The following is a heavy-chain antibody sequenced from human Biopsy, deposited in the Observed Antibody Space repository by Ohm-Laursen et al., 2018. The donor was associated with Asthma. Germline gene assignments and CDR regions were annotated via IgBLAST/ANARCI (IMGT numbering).Heavy chain of an antibody. CDR2: IYYSGKT. CDR1: GDAMSTSGSY. J-gene: IGHJ2*01. CDR3: ARAVSSSSYWYFDL. D-gene: IGHD6-6*01. V-gene: IGHV4-39*02. Sequence: SDTLSLTCIVSGDAMSTSGSYWGWIRQSPGKGLEWIGGIYYSGKTYYNPSLESRFTITADTSKNHFSLKVTSLTAADTAVYYCARAVSSSSYWYFDLWGRGDLVTVSS.